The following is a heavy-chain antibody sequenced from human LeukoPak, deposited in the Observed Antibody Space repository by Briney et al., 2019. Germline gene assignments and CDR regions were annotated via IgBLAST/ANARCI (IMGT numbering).Heavy chain of an antibody. Sequence: PGGSLRLSCAASGFTFSSYAMSWVRQAPRKGLKWVSAISGSGGSTYYADSVKGRFTISRDNSKNTLYLQMNSLRAEDTAVYYRAKASAMIVVVSKHFDYWGQGTLVTVSS. CDR1: GFTFSSYA. D-gene: IGHD3-22*01. CDR3: AKASAMIVVVSKHFDY. CDR2: ISGSGGST. J-gene: IGHJ4*02. V-gene: IGHV3-23*01.